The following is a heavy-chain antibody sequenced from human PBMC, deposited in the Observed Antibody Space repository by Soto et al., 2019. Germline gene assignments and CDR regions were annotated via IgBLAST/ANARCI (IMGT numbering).Heavy chain of an antibody. Sequence: QVQLVQSGAEVKKPGSSVKVSCKASGGTFSSYTISWVRQAPGQGLEWMGRIIPILGIANYAQKFQGRVTITADKSASTAYMELSSLRSEDTAVYYCASALRDSGDFSRPYSYYGMDVWGQGTTVTVAS. CDR3: ASALRDSGDFSRPYSYYGMDV. CDR1: GGTFSSYT. V-gene: IGHV1-69*02. CDR2: IIPILGIA. D-gene: IGHD4-17*01. J-gene: IGHJ6*02.